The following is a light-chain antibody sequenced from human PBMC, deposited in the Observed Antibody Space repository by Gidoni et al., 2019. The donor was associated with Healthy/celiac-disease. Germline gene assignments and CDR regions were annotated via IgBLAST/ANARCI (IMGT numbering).Light chain of an antibody. CDR1: QSVSSY. CDR2: DAS. V-gene: IGKV3-11*01. Sequence: EIVLTQSPATLSLSPGERATLSCRASQSVSSYLAWYQQKPCQAPRLLIYDASNRATGIPARFSGSASGTDFTLTISILEPEDFAVYYCQQRSNWPPLTFGGGTKVEIK. J-gene: IGKJ4*01. CDR3: QQRSNWPPLT.